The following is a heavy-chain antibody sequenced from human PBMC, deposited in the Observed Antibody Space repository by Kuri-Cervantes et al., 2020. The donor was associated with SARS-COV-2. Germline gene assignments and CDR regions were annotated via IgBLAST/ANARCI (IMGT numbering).Heavy chain of an antibody. D-gene: IGHD4-17*01. CDR2: ISAYSGDT. CDR1: GYTFTSYY. CDR3: ARDMTTVTQGGY. V-gene: IGHV1-18*04. J-gene: IGHJ4*02. Sequence: ASVKVSCKASGYTFTSYYMHWVRQAPGQGLEWMGWISAYSGDTKYAQRLQGRLTMTTDTSTSTAYMELTSLRSDDTAVYYCARDMTTVTQGGYWGQSTLVTVSS.